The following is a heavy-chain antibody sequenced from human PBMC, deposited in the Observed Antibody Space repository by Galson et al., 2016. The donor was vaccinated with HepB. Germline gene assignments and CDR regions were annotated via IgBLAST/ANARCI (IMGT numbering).Heavy chain of an antibody. J-gene: IGHJ4*02. V-gene: IGHV6-1*01. D-gene: IGHD5-24*01. CDR1: GDSVSSNSAA. CDR3: AGASNGYTSY. CDR2: TYYRSKWFR. Sequence: CAISGDSVSSNSAAWSWVRQSPSRGLEWLGRTYYRSKWFRGYAVSVKGRITINPDTSKNQFSLQLDSVTPEDTAVYYCAGASNGYTSYWGQGTLVTVSS.